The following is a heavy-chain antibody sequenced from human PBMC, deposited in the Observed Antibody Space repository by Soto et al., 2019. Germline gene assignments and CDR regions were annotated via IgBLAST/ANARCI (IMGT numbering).Heavy chain of an antibody. CDR3: ARETPGATFDY. CDR2: IYHSGST. CDR1: GGSISSGGYS. Sequence: SETLSLTCAVSGGSISSGGYSWSWIRQPPGKGLEWIGYIYHSGSTYYNPSLKSRVTISVDRSKNQFSLKLSSVTAADTAVYYCARETPGATFDYWGQGTLVTISS. D-gene: IGHD1-26*01. J-gene: IGHJ4*02. V-gene: IGHV4-30-2*01.